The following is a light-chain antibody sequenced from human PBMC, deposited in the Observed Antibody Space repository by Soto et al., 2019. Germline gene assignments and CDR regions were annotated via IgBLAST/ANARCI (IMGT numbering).Light chain of an antibody. Sequence: DIVMTQSPLSLPVTPGEPASISCRSSQSLLHSNGYNYLNWFVQKPGQSPQLLIYLGSERASGVPGRISGSGSGTEFTLTISSLQPDDFATYYCQHYNSYSEAFGQGTKVDIK. V-gene: IGKV2-28*01. CDR3: QHYNSYSEA. CDR1: QSLLHSNGYNY. CDR2: LGS. J-gene: IGKJ1*01.